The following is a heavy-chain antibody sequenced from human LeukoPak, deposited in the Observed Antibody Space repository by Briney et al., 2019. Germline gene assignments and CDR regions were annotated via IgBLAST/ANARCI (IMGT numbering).Heavy chain of an antibody. Sequence: PSETLSLTCAVYGRSFSGYYWSWIRQPPGKGLKWIGEINHSGSTNYNPSLKSRVTISVGTSKNQFSLKLSSVTAADTAVYYCAREGKKAHYYGSGSYYNRAFDYWGQGTLVTVPS. V-gene: IGHV4-34*01. D-gene: IGHD3-10*01. CDR3: AREGKKAHYYGSGSYYNRAFDY. CDR2: INHSGST. J-gene: IGHJ4*02. CDR1: GRSFSGYY.